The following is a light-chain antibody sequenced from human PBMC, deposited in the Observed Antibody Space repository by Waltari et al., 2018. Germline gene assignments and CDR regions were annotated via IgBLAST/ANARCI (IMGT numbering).Light chain of an antibody. CDR2: DDS. J-gene: IGLJ3*02. CDR3: QVRGGADDFWV. Sequence: SYVLTQPPSVSVAPGQTASVTCTGSHIGSKSVHWYQQRPGQAPGLVVSDDSDRPSGIPDRFSGSKSGHTATLSISGVEAGDEADFYCQVRGGADDFWVFGGGTRLTVL. CDR1: HIGSKS. V-gene: IGLV3-21*02.